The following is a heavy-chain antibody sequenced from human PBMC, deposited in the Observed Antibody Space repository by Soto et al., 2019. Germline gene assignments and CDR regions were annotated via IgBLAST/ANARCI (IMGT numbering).Heavy chain of an antibody. D-gene: IGHD6-25*01. V-gene: IGHV4-39*01. CDR3: PPLGFSRSGPHGKRI. CDR1: TSSHFY. CDR2: MFYSGLT. J-gene: IGHJ3*02. Sequence: TSSHFYRLWLRKPPGKGLEWIGSMFYSGLTYYNPSLKSRVSLSVDRSKNQFSVRLNSVTAADTALYCCPPLGFSRSGPHGKRIWV.